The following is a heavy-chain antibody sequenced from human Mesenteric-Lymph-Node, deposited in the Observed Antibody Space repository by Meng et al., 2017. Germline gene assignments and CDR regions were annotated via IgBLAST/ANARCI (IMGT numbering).Heavy chain of an antibody. CDR1: GGSFSGHS. V-gene: IGHV4-34*01. J-gene: IGHJ4*02. CDR2: INQSGST. Sequence: QVQVQEWGAGLLGPSETLSLTCGVYGGSFSGHSWNWIRQPPGKGLEWIGEINQSGSTNYKPSLRSRVTMSVDTSRNQFSLRLNSVTAADTAVYYCARLVRGGAAGMAEYWAQGTQVTVSS. CDR3: ARLVRGGAAGMAEY. D-gene: IGHD6-13*01.